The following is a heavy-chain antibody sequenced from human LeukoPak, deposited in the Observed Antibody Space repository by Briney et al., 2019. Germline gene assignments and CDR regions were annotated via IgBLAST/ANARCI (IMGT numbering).Heavy chain of an antibody. V-gene: IGHV5-51*01. D-gene: IGHD6-19*01. CDR2: IYPGDSDT. Sequence: GGALQISCQGPGYNFTSYWIGWVRPLPGKGLEWMGIIYPGDSDTKYSPSFQGQVTISAHKSISTAYLQWSSLKASDTAMYYCARTVAGYYFDYWGQGTLVTVSA. J-gene: IGHJ4*02. CDR1: GYNFTSYW. CDR3: ARTVAGYYFDY.